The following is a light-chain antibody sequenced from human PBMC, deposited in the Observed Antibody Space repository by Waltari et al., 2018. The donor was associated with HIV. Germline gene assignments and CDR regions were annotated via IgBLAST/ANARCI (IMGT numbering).Light chain of an antibody. CDR3: AAWDDSLSGVA. Sequence: QSVLTQAPSASGTPGQRVTISCSGSSSNIGSNYVYWNQQSPGSAPKLLIYKDDQRPSGVPDRVSGSKSGTSASLAISGLRSEDEAVYYCAAWDDSLSGVAFGGGTNVTVL. J-gene: IGLJ3*02. CDR2: KDD. V-gene: IGLV1-47*01. CDR1: SSNIGSNY.